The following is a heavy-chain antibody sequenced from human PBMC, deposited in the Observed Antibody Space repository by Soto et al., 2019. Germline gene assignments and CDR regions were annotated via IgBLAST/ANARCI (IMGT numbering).Heavy chain of an antibody. CDR1: GFTFSNYA. J-gene: IGHJ4*02. Sequence: EVQLLESGGGLVQPGGSLRLSCAASGFTFSNYAIAWVRQAPGKGLEWVSGISGSGGTTYYADSVKGRFTISRDNSKDTLQLQMNSLRAEGTAVYYCAKTPRQWLVDFDYWGQGDLVTVSS. CDR2: ISGSGGTT. CDR3: AKTPRQWLVDFDY. D-gene: IGHD6-19*01. V-gene: IGHV3-23*01.